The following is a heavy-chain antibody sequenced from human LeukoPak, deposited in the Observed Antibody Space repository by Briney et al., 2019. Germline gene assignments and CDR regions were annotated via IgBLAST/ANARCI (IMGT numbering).Heavy chain of an antibody. Sequence: PSETLSLTRTVSGGSISSYYWSWIRQPPGKELEWIGYIYYSRSTNYNPSLKTRVTISVDTSKNQFSLKLSSVTAADTAVYYCARHQDGDYFDYWGQGTLVTVSS. CDR3: ARHQDGDYFDY. V-gene: IGHV4-59*08. CDR1: GGSISSYY. CDR2: IYYSRST. D-gene: IGHD4-17*01. J-gene: IGHJ4*02.